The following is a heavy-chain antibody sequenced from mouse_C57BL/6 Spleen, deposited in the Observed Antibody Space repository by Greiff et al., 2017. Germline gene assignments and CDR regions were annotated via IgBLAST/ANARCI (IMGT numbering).Heavy chain of an antibody. D-gene: IGHD1-1*01. CDR2: INPNNGGT. CDR1: GYTFTDYY. V-gene: IGHV1-26*01. J-gene: IGHJ1*03. Sequence: VQLQQSGPELVKPGASVKISCKASGYTFTDYYMNWVKQSHGKSLEWIGDINPNNGGTSYNQKFKGKATLTVDKSSSTAYMELRSLTSEDSAVYYCAREWEPSVVATPWYFDVWGTGTTVTVSS. CDR3: AREWEPSVVATPWYFDV.